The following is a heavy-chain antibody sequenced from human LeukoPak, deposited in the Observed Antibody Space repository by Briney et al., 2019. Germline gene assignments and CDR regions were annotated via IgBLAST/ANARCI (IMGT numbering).Heavy chain of an antibody. CDR2: IKQDGSAK. D-gene: IGHD2-21*02. J-gene: IGHJ5*02. Sequence: PGGSLRLSCAASGSSFSTNWMGWLRQAPGKGLEWVANIKQDGSAKHYVDSVKGRFTISRDNAKDSLYLQMNSLTVEDTAVYYCAKEGDWTHESLGQGTLVTVSS. CDR3: AKEGDWTHES. CDR1: GSSFSTNW. V-gene: IGHV3-7*03.